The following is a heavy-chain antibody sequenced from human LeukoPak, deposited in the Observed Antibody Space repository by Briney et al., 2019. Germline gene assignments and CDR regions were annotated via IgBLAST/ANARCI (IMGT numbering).Heavy chain of an antibody. V-gene: IGHV4-4*02. D-gene: IGHD3-3*01. Sequence: SGTLSLTCAVSGGSISSSNWWSWVRQPPGKGLEWIGEIYHSGSTNYNPSLKSRVTISVDTSKNQFSLKLSSVTAADTAVYYCARGYDFWSGYYPFDYWGQGTLVTVSS. CDR2: IYHSGST. CDR1: GGSISSSNW. CDR3: ARGYDFWSGYYPFDY. J-gene: IGHJ4*02.